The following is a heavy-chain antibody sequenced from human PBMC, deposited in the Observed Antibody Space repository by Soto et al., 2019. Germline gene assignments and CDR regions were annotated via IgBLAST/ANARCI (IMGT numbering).Heavy chain of an antibody. V-gene: IGHV4-59*01. CDR1: GGSSIGYY. CDR3: ARRQDGYFDY. CDR2: IYYSGST. J-gene: IGHJ4*02. Sequence: SETLSHRCTFAGGSSIGYYGSWIRQPPGKGLEWIGYIYYSGSTNYNPSLKSRVTIAVDTSKNQFSLKLSSVTAADTAVYYCARRQDGYFDYWGQGTLVTVSS. D-gene: IGHD2-15*01.